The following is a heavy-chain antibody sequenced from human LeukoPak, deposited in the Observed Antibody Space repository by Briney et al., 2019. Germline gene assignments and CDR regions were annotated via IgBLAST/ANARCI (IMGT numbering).Heavy chain of an antibody. CDR2: ISTTSTYT. J-gene: IGHJ5*02. CDR3: ARDWYCSSSICYTDRNWFDP. Sequence: PGGSLRLSCAASGFTFSDYYMSWIRQAPGKGLEWVSYISTTSTYTDYADSVKGRFTISRDNAKNLLYLQMNSLRPEGTAVYYCARDWYCSSSICYTDRNWFDPWGQGTLVTVSS. D-gene: IGHD2-2*02. CDR1: GFTFSDYY. V-gene: IGHV3-11*05.